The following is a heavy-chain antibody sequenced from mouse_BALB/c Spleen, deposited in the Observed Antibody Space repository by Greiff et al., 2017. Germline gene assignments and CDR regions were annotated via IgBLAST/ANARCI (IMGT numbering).Heavy chain of an antibody. CDR3: ARDKDGAMDY. CDR1: GFTFSDYG. CDR2: ISNLAYSI. Sequence: EVQRVESGGGLVQPGGSRKLSCAASGFTFSDYGMAWVRQAPGKGPEWVAFISNLAYSIYYADTVTGRFTISRENAKNTLYLEMSSLRSEDTAMYYCARDKDGAMDYWGQGTSVTVSS. J-gene: IGHJ4*01. V-gene: IGHV5-15*02.